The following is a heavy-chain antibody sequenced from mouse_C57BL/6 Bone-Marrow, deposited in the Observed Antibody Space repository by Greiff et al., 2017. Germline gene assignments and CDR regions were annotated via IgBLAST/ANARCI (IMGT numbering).Heavy chain of an antibody. CDR2: IYPGSGST. CDR1: GYTFTSYW. Sequence: QVQLQQSGAELVKPGASVKMSCKASGYTFTSYWITWVKQRPGQGLEWIGDIYPGSGSTNYNEKFKSKATLTVDTSSSTAYMQLSSLTSEDSAVYYCARRGLYYYGSSYRAMDYWGQGTSVTVSS. V-gene: IGHV1-55*01. J-gene: IGHJ4*01. D-gene: IGHD1-1*01. CDR3: ARRGLYYYGSSYRAMDY.